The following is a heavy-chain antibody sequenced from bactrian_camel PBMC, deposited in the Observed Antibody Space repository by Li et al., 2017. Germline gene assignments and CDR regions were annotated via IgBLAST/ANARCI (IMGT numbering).Heavy chain of an antibody. CDR1: GYTRNTHC. Sequence: VQLVESGGGSVQAGGSLRLSCDASGYTRNTHCMGWFRQAPGKEREGVASIDSDGKLSVADSVKGRFTISKDVAKDTLDLRMTSLKPEDSGMYYCAVDGPVAFCSDYPSDFGGWGKGTQVTVS. CDR3: AVDGPVAFCSDYPSDFGG. J-gene: IGHJ6*01. V-gene: IGHV3S67*01. CDR2: IDSDGKL. D-gene: IGHD2*01.